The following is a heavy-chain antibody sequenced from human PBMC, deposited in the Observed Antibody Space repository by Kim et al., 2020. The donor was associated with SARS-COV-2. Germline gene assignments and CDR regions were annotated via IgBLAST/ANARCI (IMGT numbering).Heavy chain of an antibody. CDR1: GFTFSSYG. J-gene: IGHJ3*02. Sequence: GGSLRLSWAASGFTFSSYGMHWVRQAPGKGLEWVAVISYDGSNKYYADSVKGRFTISRDNSKNTLYLQMNSLRAEDTAVYYCAKHWYSSSEDAFDIWGQGTMVTVSS. V-gene: IGHV3-30*18. CDR2: ISYDGSNK. D-gene: IGHD6-13*01. CDR3: AKHWYSSSEDAFDI.